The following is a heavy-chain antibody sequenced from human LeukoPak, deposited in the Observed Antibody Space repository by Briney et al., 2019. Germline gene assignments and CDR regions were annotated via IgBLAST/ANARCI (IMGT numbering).Heavy chain of an antibody. V-gene: IGHV3-9*01. Sequence: GGSLRLSCAASGFTFDDYAMHWVRQAPGKGLEWVSGISWNSGSIGYADSVKGRFTISRDNAKNSLYLQMNSLRAEDTALYYCAKALFSTMVRGVIIVWGQGTLVTVSS. J-gene: IGHJ4*02. CDR1: GFTFDDYA. D-gene: IGHD3-10*01. CDR3: AKALFSTMVRGVIIV. CDR2: ISWNSGSI.